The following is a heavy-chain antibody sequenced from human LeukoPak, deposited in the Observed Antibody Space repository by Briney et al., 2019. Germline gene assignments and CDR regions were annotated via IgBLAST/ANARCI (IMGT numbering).Heavy chain of an antibody. V-gene: IGHV4-34*01. Sequence: SETLSLTCAVYGGSFSGYYWSWIRQPPGKGLEWIGEINHSGSTNYNPSLKSRVTMSVDTSKNQFSLKLSSVTAADTAVYYCARAGESGYAFDYWGQGTLVTVSA. CDR3: ARAGESGYAFDY. J-gene: IGHJ4*02. CDR2: INHSGST. D-gene: IGHD3-22*01. CDR1: GGSFSGYY.